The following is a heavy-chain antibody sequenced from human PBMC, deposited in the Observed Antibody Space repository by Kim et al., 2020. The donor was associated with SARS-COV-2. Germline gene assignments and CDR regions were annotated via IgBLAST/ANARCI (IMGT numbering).Heavy chain of an antibody. CDR3: ARKGYYD. CDR2: SGNT. D-gene: IGHD3-10*01. J-gene: IGHJ4*02. V-gene: IGHV1-8*01. Sequence: SGNTGYAQKFQGRVTMTRNTSISTAYMELSSLRSEDTAVYYCARKGYYDWGQGTLVTVSS.